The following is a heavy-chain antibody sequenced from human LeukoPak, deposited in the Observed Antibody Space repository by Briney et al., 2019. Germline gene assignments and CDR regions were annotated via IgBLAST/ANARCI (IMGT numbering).Heavy chain of an antibody. CDR2: IYTSGST. D-gene: IGHD6-13*01. J-gene: IGHJ5*02. CDR1: GGSISSYY. V-gene: IGHV4-4*07. Sequence: SETLSLTCTVSGGSISSYYWSWIRQPAGKGLEWIGRIYTSGSTNYNPSLKSRVTMSVDTSKNQFSLKLSSVTAADTAVYYCARLRSSWLRVWWFDPWGQGTLVTVSS. CDR3: ARLRSSWLRVWWFDP.